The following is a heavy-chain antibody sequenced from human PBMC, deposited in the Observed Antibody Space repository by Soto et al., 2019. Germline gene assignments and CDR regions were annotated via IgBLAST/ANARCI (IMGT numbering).Heavy chain of an antibody. CDR1: GFTFSSYS. CDR3: VRDDVGSGPTSDI. Sequence: GGSLRLSCAASGFTFSSYSMNWVRQAPGKGLEWVSYISSSSSTIYYADSVKGRFTISRDNAKNSLYLQMNSLRAEDTAVYYCVRDDVGSGPTSDIWGQGTMVTVSS. V-gene: IGHV3-48*01. J-gene: IGHJ3*02. CDR2: ISSSSSTI. D-gene: IGHD6-19*01.